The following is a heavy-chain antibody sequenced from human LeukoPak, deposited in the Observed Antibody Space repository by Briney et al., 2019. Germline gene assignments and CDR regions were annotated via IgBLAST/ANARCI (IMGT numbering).Heavy chain of an antibody. CDR1: GYTFIDYW. Sequence: ASVKVSCKASGYTFIDYWIHWVRQAPGQGLEWMGWISAYNGNTNYAQKLQGRVTMTTDTSTSTAYMELRSLRSDDTAVYYCARDKRQWLAPMRSVDPWGQGTLVTVSS. CDR2: ISAYNGNT. V-gene: IGHV1-18*04. CDR3: ARDKRQWLAPMRSVDP. D-gene: IGHD6-19*01. J-gene: IGHJ5*02.